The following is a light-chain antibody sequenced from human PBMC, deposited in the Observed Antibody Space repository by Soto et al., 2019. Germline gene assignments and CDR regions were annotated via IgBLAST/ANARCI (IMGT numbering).Light chain of an antibody. Sequence: SVLTHPRSVSGSPGQSVTISCTGTSSDIGGYDFVSWYQQHPGKAPKPMIYDVSKRPSGVPDRFSGSKSGNTASLTISGLQAEDEADYYCCSYAGSYTYVFGTGTKVTVL. CDR3: CSYAGSYTYV. CDR2: DVS. V-gene: IGLV2-11*01. J-gene: IGLJ1*01. CDR1: SSDIGGYDF.